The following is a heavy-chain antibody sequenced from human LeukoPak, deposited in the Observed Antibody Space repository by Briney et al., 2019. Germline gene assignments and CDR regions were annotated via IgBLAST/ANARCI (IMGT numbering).Heavy chain of an antibody. CDR3: ASILYGANGFDY. Sequence: SETLSLTCAVSGGSVSSYHWTWVRQVPGKGLEWIGYINYSGRTICKPSLATRVTISVDTSKNLLSLNLTSVTAADTAVYYCASILYGANGFDYWGQGTLVTVSS. CDR2: INYSGRT. D-gene: IGHD4/OR15-4a*01. V-gene: IGHV4-59*02. CDR1: GGSVSSYH. J-gene: IGHJ4*02.